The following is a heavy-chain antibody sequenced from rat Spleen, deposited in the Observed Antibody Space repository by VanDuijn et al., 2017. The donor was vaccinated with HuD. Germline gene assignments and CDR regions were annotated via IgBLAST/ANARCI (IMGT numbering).Heavy chain of an antibody. CDR1: GFTYGDYG. CDR2: ISTGGGNT. CDR3: TRASTGFDY. V-gene: IGHV5S13*01. Sequence: EVQLVESGGGLVQPGRSLKLSCAASGFTYGDYGMHWVRQAPTKGLEWVASISTGGGNTYYRDSVKGRFTISRDNAKSTLYLQMNSLRSEDTATYYCTRASTGFDYWGQGVMVTVSS. J-gene: IGHJ2*01. D-gene: IGHD1-11*01.